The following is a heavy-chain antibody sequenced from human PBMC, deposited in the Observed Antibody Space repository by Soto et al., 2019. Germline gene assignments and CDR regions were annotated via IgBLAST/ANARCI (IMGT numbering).Heavy chain of an antibody. CDR1: GFTFNTYA. Sequence: TGGSLRLSCAASGFTFNTYAMSWVRQAPGKGLEWVSIISNGVGNTYFADSVKGRFTISRDNSRNTMYLHMKSLRAEDTAIYYCARCRGKYPCYFDNWGQGILVTVSS. V-gene: IGHV3-23*01. CDR2: ISNGVGNT. CDR3: ARCRGKYPCYFDN. J-gene: IGHJ4*02. D-gene: IGHD1-26*01.